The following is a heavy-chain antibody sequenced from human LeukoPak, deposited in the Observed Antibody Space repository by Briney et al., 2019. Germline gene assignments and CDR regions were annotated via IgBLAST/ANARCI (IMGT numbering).Heavy chain of an antibody. D-gene: IGHD5-24*01. Sequence: GGSLRLSCSASGFTFSDYAMHWVRQAPGKGLEYVSEISSNGGSTYYADSVKGRFTISRDNSKNTLYLQMSSLRAEDTAVYYCVKDSEMATINALDIWGQGTMVTVSS. CDR3: VKDSEMATINALDI. CDR1: GFTFSDYA. J-gene: IGHJ3*02. CDR2: ISSNGGST. V-gene: IGHV3-64D*06.